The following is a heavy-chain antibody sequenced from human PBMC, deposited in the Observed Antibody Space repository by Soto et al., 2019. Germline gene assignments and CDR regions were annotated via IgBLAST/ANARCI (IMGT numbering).Heavy chain of an antibody. CDR3: AKIHSGSSEDAFDV. CDR2: ISGSGGVT. Sequence: EVQLLESGGGLVQPGGSQRLSCAASGFTFSSSAMSWVRQGPGKGLEWVTLISGSGGVTDYADSEKGRFTVSRDNSKNTMYLELNSLTAGDTAIYYCAKIHSGSSEDAFDVWGQGTVVTVSS. CDR1: GFTFSSSA. J-gene: IGHJ3*01. D-gene: IGHD6-19*01. V-gene: IGHV3-23*01.